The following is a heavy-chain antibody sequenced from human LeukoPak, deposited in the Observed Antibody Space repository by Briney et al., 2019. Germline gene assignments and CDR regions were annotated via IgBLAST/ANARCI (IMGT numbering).Heavy chain of an antibody. D-gene: IGHD1-26*01. V-gene: IGHV3-30*04. CDR1: GFTFSSYA. J-gene: IGHJ4*02. CDR3: ATDRNSGKYYDY. Sequence: GGSLRLSCAASGFTFSSYAMHWVRQAPGKGLEWVAVISYDGSNKYYADSVKGRFTISRDNSKNTLYLQMNSLRAEDTAVYYCATDRNSGKYYDYWGQGTLVSVSS. CDR2: ISYDGSNK.